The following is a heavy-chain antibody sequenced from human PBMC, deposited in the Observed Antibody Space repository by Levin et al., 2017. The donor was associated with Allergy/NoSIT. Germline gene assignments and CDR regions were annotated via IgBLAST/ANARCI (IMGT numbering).Heavy chain of an antibody. D-gene: IGHD2-2*02. CDR2: ISAYNGNT. CDR1: GYTFTNYG. Sequence: ASVKVSCKASGYTFTNYGISWVRQAPGQGLEWMGWISAYNGNTNYAQKLQGRVTMTTDTSTSTAYMELRSLRSDDTAVYYCARDGGDDIVVVPAAIPPYYYYGMDVWGQGTTVTVSS. V-gene: IGHV1-18*01. CDR3: ARDGGDDIVVVPAAIPPYYYYGMDV. J-gene: IGHJ6*02.